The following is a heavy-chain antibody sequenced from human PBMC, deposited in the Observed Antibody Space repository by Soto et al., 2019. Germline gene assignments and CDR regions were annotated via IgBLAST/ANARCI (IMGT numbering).Heavy chain of an antibody. Sequence: GESLKISCKGSGYSFSSYWISWVRQMPGKGLEWMGRIDPSDSYTNYSPSFQGHVTISADKSISTAYLQWSSLKASDTAMYYCARHRATPTTTLFYWGQGTLVTVSS. V-gene: IGHV5-10-1*01. D-gene: IGHD1-26*01. CDR1: GYSFSSYW. J-gene: IGHJ4*02. CDR3: ARHRATPTTTLFY. CDR2: IDPSDSYT.